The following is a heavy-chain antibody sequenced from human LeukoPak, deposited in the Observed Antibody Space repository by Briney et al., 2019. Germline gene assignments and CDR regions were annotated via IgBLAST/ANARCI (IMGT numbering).Heavy chain of an antibody. J-gene: IGHJ4*02. Sequence: GGSLRLSCAASGFTFSSAWMSWVRQAPGKGLQWVGRIKSRTDGGTTDYATPVKGRFTISRDDSRNTLFLQMNSLKAEDTAVYYCTTALAGTFDYWGQGTLVTVSS. CDR2: IKSRTDGGTT. CDR1: GFTFSSAW. CDR3: TTALAGTFDY. D-gene: IGHD1-7*01. V-gene: IGHV3-15*01.